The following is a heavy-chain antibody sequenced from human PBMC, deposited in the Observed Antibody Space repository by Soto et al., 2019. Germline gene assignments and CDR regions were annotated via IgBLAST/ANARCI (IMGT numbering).Heavy chain of an antibody. CDR1: GFTFSSYA. D-gene: IGHD6-19*01. Sequence: GGSLRLSCAAPGFTFSSYAMHWVRQAPGKGLEWVAVISYDGSNKYYADSVKGRFTISRDNSKNTLYLQMNSRRAEDTAVYYCARSVAGWGLADYWGQGTLVTVSS. J-gene: IGHJ4*02. CDR3: ARSVAGWGLADY. V-gene: IGHV3-30-3*01. CDR2: ISYDGSNK.